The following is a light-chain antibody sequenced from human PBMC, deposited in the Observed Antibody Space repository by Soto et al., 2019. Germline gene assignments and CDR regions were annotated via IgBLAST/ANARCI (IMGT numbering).Light chain of an antibody. J-gene: IGLJ1*01. CDR1: SSDVGSYNR. V-gene: IGLV2-18*02. CDR2: EVN. CDR3: SSYTTSSTYV. Sequence: QSALTQPTSVSGSPGQSVAISCTGTSSDVGSYNRVSWYQQSPGTAPKLMIYEVNNRPSGVPDRFSGSKSGNTASLTISGLQAEDEGDYYCSSYTTSSTYVFGTGTKLTVL.